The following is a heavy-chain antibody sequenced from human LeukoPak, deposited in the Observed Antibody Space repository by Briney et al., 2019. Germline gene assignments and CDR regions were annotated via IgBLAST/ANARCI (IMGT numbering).Heavy chain of an antibody. CDR3: ARGAYSSGWYDAFDI. CDR2: IRYDGSNK. CDR1: GFTFSNYG. V-gene: IGHV3-30*02. J-gene: IGHJ3*02. Sequence: PGGSLRLSCAASGFTFSNYGMHWVRQAPGKGLEWVAFIRYDGSNKYYADSVKGRFTISRDNSKNTLYLQINSLRADDTAVYYCARGAYSSGWYDAFDIWGQGTMVTVSS. D-gene: IGHD6-19*01.